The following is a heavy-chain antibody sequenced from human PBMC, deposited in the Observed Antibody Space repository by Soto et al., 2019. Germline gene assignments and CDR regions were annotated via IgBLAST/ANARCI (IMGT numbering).Heavy chain of an antibody. CDR1: GFTFSRDS. Sequence: GGSLRLSCAASGFTFSRDSMNWVRQAPGKGLEWVSYIGGSGGYINYADSVKGRFTLSRDNAMNSPFLQMNSLRGEDTAVYYCARDRSPGSIRGEIXQTDFDSWGQGTLVTVSS. D-gene: IGHD3-10*01. CDR2: IGGSGGYI. J-gene: IGHJ4*02. V-gene: IGHV3-21*05. CDR3: ARDRSPGSIRGEIXQTDFDS.